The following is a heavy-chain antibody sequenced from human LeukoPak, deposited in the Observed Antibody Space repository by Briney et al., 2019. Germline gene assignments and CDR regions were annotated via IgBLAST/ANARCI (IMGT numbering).Heavy chain of an antibody. CDR1: GYTFTSYY. V-gene: IGHV1-46*01. CDR2: INPSGGST. Sequence: SVKVSCKASGYTFTSYYMHWVRQAPGQGLEWMGIINPSGGSTSYAQKFQGRVTMTRDTSTSTVYMELSSLRSEDTTVYYSAATGEYSSSWYRSTRNNWFDPWGQGTLVTVSS. D-gene: IGHD6-13*01. CDR3: AATGEYSSSWYRSTRNNWFDP. J-gene: IGHJ5*02.